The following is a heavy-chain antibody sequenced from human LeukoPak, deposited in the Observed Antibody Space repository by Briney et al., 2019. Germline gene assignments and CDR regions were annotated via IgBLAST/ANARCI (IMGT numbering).Heavy chain of an antibody. J-gene: IGHJ5*02. Sequence: SETLSLTCTVSGGSITGGSYYWAWIRQSPGKGLQWIGSVYYSGSTHYSSSLKSRVTISVDTSKNQFSLKLNSVTAADTAVYYCARHYGPWGQGTLVTVSS. V-gene: IGHV4-39*01. CDR2: VYYSGST. D-gene: IGHD3-10*01. CDR3: ARHYGP. CDR1: GGSITGGSYY.